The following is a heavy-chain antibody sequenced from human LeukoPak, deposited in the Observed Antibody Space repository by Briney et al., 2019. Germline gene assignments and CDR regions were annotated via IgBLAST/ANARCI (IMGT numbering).Heavy chain of an antibody. CDR1: GGSFSAYY. Sequence: SETLSLTCAVYGGSFSAYYWGWIRQPPGKGLEWIGSIYYSGSTYYNPSLKSRVTISEDTSKNQFSLKLSSVTAADTAVYYCARQVAGFDYWGQGTLVAVSS. CDR2: IYYSGST. D-gene: IGHD6-19*01. CDR3: ARQVAGFDY. J-gene: IGHJ4*02. V-gene: IGHV4-39*01.